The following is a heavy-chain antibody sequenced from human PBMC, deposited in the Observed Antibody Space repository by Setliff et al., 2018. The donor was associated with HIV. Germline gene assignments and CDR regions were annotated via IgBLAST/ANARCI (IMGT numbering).Heavy chain of an antibody. V-gene: IGHV6-1*01. CDR1: GDSVSSDSAA. J-gene: IGHJ4*02. CDR2: TYCRSKWYT. CDR3: ARGGITAYYFDH. D-gene: IGHD5-18*01. Sequence: PSQTLSLTCAISGDSVSSDSAAWNWIRQSPSRGLEWLARTYCRSKWYTDYAVSVKSRITINPDTSRNQFSLQLSSVIPDDSAVYFCARGGITAYYFDHWAQGTLVTVSS.